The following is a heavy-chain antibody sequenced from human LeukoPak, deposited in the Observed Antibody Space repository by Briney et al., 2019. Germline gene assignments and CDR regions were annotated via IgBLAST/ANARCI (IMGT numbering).Heavy chain of an antibody. D-gene: IGHD6-13*01. CDR3: AKGTLSWSRVWVAYNWFDP. J-gene: IGHJ5*02. CDR1: GFTFSSYA. CDR2: ISGSGGST. Sequence: GGSLRLSCAASGFTFSSYAMSWVRQAPGKGLEWVSAISGSGGSTYYADSVKGRFTISRDNSKNTLYLQMNSLRAEDTAVYYCAKGTLSWSRVWVAYNWFDPWGQGTLVTVSS. V-gene: IGHV3-23*01.